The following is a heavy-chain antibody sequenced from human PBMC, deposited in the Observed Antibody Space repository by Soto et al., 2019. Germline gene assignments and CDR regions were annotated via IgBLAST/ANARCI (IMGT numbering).Heavy chain of an antibody. J-gene: IGHJ4*02. CDR1: GGSISSGGYY. V-gene: IGHV4-30-4*02. CDR3: ARGYNWDH. D-gene: IGHD1-20*01. CDR2: IYYSGST. Sequence: SETLSLICTVSGGSISSGGYYWSWIRQHPGKGLEWIGYIYYSGSTSYNPSLESRVTLSVDTSKDQFSLKLTSVTAADTAMYYCARGYNWDHWGLGTPVTVSS.